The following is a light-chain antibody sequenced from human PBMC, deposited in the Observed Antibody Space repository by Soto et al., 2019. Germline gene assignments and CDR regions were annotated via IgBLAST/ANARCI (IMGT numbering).Light chain of an antibody. CDR3: QQYNSYPLT. CDR2: KAS. J-gene: IGKJ5*01. CDR1: QRISNM. V-gene: IGKV1-5*03. Sequence: GDRVTITCRASQRISNMLAWYQQKPGRAPTLLIYKASTLESGVPSRFSGSGSGTEFSLTISSLQPDDFATYYCQQYNSYPLTFGQGTRLEIK.